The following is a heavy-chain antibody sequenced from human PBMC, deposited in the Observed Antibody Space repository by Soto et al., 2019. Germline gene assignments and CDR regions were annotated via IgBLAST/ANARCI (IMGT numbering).Heavy chain of an antibody. D-gene: IGHD3-10*01. CDR3: ASLYGSGSYYLDV. CDR2: VYYSGNT. V-gene: IGHV4-39*01. CDR1: GGSISSSRYY. Sequence: SETLSLTCTVSGGSISSSRYYWGWIRQPPGKGLEWIGSVYYSGNTYYKPSLKSRVTISIDTSKNQFSLKLSSVTAADTAVYYCASLYGSGSYYLDVWGKGTTVTVSS. J-gene: IGHJ6*03.